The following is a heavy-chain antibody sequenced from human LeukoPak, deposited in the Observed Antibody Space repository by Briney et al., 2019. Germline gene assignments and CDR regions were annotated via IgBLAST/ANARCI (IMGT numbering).Heavy chain of an antibody. CDR2: INPNSGGT. Sequence: ASVKVSCKASGYTFTDYYMHWVRQAPGQGLEWMGWINPNSGGTNYAQKLQGRVTMTTDTSTSTAYMELRSLRSDDTAVYYCARATSSWYGSDYFDYWGQGTLVTVSS. J-gene: IGHJ4*02. CDR3: ARATSSWYGSDYFDY. D-gene: IGHD6-13*01. CDR1: GYTFTDYY. V-gene: IGHV1-2*02.